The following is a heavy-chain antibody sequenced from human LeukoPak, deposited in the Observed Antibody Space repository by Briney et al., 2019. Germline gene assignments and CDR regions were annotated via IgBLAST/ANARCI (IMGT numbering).Heavy chain of an antibody. CDR2: INIDGSRT. CDR1: GFTFSTYW. CDR3: ARDRCSSTSCSLGFLDV. V-gene: IGHV3-74*01. Sequence: PGGSLRLSCAASGFTFSTYWIHWVRQAPGKGLVWVSRINIDGSRTTYADSVNVRFTISRDNAKNTLYLQMNRLRDEDTAVYYCARDRCSSTSCSLGFLDVWAKGPRSPSPQ. D-gene: IGHD2-2*01. J-gene: IGHJ6*04.